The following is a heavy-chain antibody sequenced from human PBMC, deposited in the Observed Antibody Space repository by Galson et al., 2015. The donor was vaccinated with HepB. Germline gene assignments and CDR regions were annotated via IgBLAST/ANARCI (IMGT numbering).Heavy chain of an antibody. V-gene: IGHV3-30*04. J-gene: IGHJ4*02. CDR1: GFTFSSYA. D-gene: IGHD2-15*01. CDR2: ISYDGSNK. CDR3: ARDWALPVAAGPFDC. Sequence: SLRLSCAASGFTFSSYAMHWVRQAPGKGLEWVAVISYDGSNKYYADSVKGRFTISRDNSKNTLYLQMNSLRAEDTAVYYCARDWALPVAAGPFDCWGQGTLVTVSS.